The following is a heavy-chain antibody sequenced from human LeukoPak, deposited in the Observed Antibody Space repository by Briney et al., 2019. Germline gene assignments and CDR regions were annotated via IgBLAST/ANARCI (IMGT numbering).Heavy chain of an antibody. V-gene: IGHV1-3*03. J-gene: IGHJ4*02. CDR2: INAGDDNT. Sequence: GASVKVSCKASGYTFTSYGISWVRQAPGQRLQWMGRINAGDDNTKYSQEFQGRVTLTRDTSASTVYMELSSLRSEDMAVYYCARGAMYYYDHWGQGTLVTVSS. D-gene: IGHD3-16*01. CDR3: ARGAMYYYDH. CDR1: GYTFTSYG.